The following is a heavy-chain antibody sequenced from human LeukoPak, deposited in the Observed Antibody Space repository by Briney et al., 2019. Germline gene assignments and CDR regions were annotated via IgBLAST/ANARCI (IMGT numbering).Heavy chain of an antibody. Sequence: PGGSLRLSCAASGFTVSSNYMSWVRQAPGKGLESVSVIYSGGSTYYADSVKGRFTISRGNSKNTLYLQMNSLRAEDTAVYYCARDPVTDAFDIWGQGTMVTVSS. CDR3: ARDPVTDAFDI. CDR2: IYSGGST. D-gene: IGHD4-17*01. V-gene: IGHV3-53*01. J-gene: IGHJ3*02. CDR1: GFTVSSNY.